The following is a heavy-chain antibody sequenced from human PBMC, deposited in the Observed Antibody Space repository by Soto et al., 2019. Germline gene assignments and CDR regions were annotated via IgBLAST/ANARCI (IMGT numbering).Heavy chain of an antibody. CDR2: INHSGST. Sequence: LSLPCAVYGGSFSGYYWSWIRQPPGKGLEWIGEINHSGSTNYNPSLKSRVTISVDTSKNQFSLKLSSVTAADTAVYYCARRKDCSGGSCYGMDVWGQGTTVTVSS. V-gene: IGHV4-34*01. CDR1: GGSFSGYY. CDR3: ARRKDCSGGSCYGMDV. D-gene: IGHD2-15*01. J-gene: IGHJ6*02.